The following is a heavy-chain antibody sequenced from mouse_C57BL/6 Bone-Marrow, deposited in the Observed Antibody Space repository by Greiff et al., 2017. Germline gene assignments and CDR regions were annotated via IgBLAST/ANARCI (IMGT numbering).Heavy chain of an antibody. CDR3: ASLASYYFDY. CDR2: ISSGSSTI. V-gene: IGHV5-17*01. J-gene: IGHJ2*01. Sequence: EVQRVESGGGLVKPGGSLKLSCAASGFTFSDYGMHWVRQAPEKGLEWVAYISSGSSTIYYADTVKGRFTISRDNAKNTLFLQMTSLRSEDTAMFYCASLASYYFDYWGQGTTLTVSS. CDR1: GFTFSDYG.